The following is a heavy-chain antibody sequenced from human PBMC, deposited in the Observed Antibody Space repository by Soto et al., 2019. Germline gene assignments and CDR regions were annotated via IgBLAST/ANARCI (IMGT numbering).Heavy chain of an antibody. Sequence: SETLSLTCTVAGGSISSYYWSWIRQPPGKGLEWIGYIYYSGSTNYNPSLKSRVTISVDTSKNQFSLKLSSVTAADTAVYYCASTQLERRYYYYGMDVWGQGTTVTVSS. CDR1: GGSISSYY. D-gene: IGHD1-1*01. V-gene: IGHV4-59*01. J-gene: IGHJ6*02. CDR3: ASTQLERRYYYYGMDV. CDR2: IYYSGST.